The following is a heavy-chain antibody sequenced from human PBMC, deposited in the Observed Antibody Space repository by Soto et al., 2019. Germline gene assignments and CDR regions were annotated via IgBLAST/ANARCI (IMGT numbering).Heavy chain of an antibody. CDR3: ARGGGYDSFDD. J-gene: IGHJ4*02. Sequence: PSETLSLTCTVSGASISYGGFSWSWIRRSPGKGLEWIGYISHLENTYLHPSFKSRLTMSIDRTRNLFSLKLSSVTAADMAVYYCARGGGYDSFDDWGQGVLVTVS. CDR1: GASISYGGFS. CDR2: ISHLENT. V-gene: IGHV4-30-2*06. D-gene: IGHD5-12*01.